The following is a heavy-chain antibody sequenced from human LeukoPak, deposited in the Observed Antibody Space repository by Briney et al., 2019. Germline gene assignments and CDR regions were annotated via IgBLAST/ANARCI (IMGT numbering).Heavy chain of an antibody. V-gene: IGHV4-59*01. CDR1: GVSISSFD. Sequence: PSETLSLTCTVSGVSISSFDWNWIRQPPGKGLEWIGYIYYSGSTNYNPALKSRVTISEDMSKNQFSLKLSSVTAADTAVYYCGGGPYSNNVDYWGQGTLVTVSS. CDR3: GGGPYSNNVDY. CDR2: IYYSGST. J-gene: IGHJ4*02. D-gene: IGHD4-11*01.